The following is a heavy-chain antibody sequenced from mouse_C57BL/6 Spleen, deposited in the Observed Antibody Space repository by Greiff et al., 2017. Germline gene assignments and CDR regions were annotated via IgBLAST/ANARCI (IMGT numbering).Heavy chain of an antibody. Sequence: QVQLQQSGAELVRPGTSVKMSCKASGYTFTNYWIGWAKQRPGHGLEWIGDIYPGGGYTNYNEKFKGKATLTADKSSSTAYMQFSSLTSEDSAIYYCARRGLGRSMDYWGQGTSVTVSS. V-gene: IGHV1-63*01. CDR2: IYPGGGYT. D-gene: IGHD4-1*01. J-gene: IGHJ4*01. CDR1: GYTFTNYW. CDR3: ARRGLGRSMDY.